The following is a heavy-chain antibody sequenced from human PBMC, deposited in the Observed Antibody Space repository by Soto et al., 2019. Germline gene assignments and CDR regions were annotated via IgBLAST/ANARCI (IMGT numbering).Heavy chain of an antibody. Sequence: QVQLVQSGAEVKKPGASVKVSCKGSGYTFTGYYIHWLRQAPGQGLEWMGYINPNSGGTNYAQKFQGRVTMTRDTSISTVYMELSRLRSDDTAVYWCATDQENYYQSSGYYYAYWGQGTLVTVSS. CDR2: INPNSGGT. V-gene: IGHV1-2*02. D-gene: IGHD3-22*01. J-gene: IGHJ4*02. CDR1: GYTFTGYY. CDR3: ATDQENYYQSSGYYYAY.